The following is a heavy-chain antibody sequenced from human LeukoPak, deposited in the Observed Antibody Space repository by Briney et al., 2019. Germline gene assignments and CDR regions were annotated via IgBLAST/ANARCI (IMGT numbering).Heavy chain of an antibody. CDR3: ARDRGVSLKGVY. V-gene: IGHV3-53*01. Sequence: GRSLRLSCAASGFTFSNYAIHWVRQAPGKGLEWVSVIHSGNNTDYADSVRGRFTISTDNSKNTLYLQMNSLRAEDTAVYYCARDRGVSLKGVYWGQGTLVTVSS. J-gene: IGHJ4*02. D-gene: IGHD5/OR15-5a*01. CDR2: IHSGNNT. CDR1: GFTFSNYA.